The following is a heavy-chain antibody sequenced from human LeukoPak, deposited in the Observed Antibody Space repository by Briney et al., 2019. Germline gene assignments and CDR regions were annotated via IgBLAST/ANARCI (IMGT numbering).Heavy chain of an antibody. CDR3: ARDYKVAAAGTADFDY. V-gene: IGHV1-18*04. CDR1: GYTFTAYH. Sequence: EASVKVSCKASGYTFTAYHMHWVRQAPGQGLEWMGWISAYNGNTNYAQKLQGRVTMTTDTSTSTAYMELRSLRSDDTAVYYCARDYKVAAAGTADFDYWGQGTLVTVSS. J-gene: IGHJ4*02. D-gene: IGHD6-13*01. CDR2: ISAYNGNT.